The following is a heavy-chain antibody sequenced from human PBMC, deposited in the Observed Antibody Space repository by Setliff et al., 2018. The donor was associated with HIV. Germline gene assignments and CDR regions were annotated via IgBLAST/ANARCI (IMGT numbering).Heavy chain of an antibody. CDR3: ARVEAYSRGRGGFDP. CDR2: IYHSGAT. Sequence: SETLSLTCTVSGGPISSGDYYWTWIRQHPEKGLDWIGYIYHSGATYYNPSLRSRVTISIDTSKDQFSLDLTSVTAADTGVYYCARVEAYSRGRGGFDPWGQGTLVTVSS. CDR1: GGPISSGDYY. V-gene: IGHV4-31*03. D-gene: IGHD6-19*01. J-gene: IGHJ5*02.